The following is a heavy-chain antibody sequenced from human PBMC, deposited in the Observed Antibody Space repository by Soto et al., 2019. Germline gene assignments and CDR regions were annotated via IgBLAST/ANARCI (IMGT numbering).Heavy chain of an antibody. D-gene: IGHD3-22*01. CDR1: GGSISSGGYY. CDR2: IYYSGST. CDR3: ARVPIPYYDSSGYTFDY. J-gene: IGHJ4*02. V-gene: IGHV4-31*03. Sequence: PSETLSLTCTVSGGSISSGGYYWSWIRQHPGKGLEWIGYIYYSGSTYYNPSLKSRVTISVDTSKNQFSLKLSSVTAADTAVYYCARVPIPYYDSSGYTFDYWGQGTLVTVSP.